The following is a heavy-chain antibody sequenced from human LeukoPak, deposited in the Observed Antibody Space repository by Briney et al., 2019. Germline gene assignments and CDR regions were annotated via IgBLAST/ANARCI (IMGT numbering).Heavy chain of an antibody. Sequence: ASVKVSCKASGYTFTGYYMHWVRQAPGQGLEWMGWINPNSGGTNYAQKFQGRVTMTRDTSISTAYMELSRLRSDDTAVYYCARGRWDGAGAFDYWGQGTLVTVSS. D-gene: IGHD1-26*01. CDR2: INPNSGGT. J-gene: IGHJ4*02. V-gene: IGHV1-2*02. CDR1: GYTFTGYY. CDR3: ARGRWDGAGAFDY.